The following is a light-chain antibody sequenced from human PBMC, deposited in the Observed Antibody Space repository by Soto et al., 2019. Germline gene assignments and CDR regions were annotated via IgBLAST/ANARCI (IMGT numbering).Light chain of an antibody. CDR1: QGIRND. J-gene: IGKJ1*01. Sequence: AIQMTQSPSSLSASVGDRVTITCRASQGIRNDLGWYQQRXXXAPKLLIYATSNLQTGVPSRFSGSGXGTDFTLTISSLQPEDFATYYCLQDYSYPRTFGQGTKVEIK. CDR3: LQDYSYPRT. V-gene: IGKV1-6*01. CDR2: ATS.